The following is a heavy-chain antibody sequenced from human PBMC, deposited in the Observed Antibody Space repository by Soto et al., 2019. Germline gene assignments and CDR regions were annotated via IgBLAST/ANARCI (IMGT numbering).Heavy chain of an antibody. CDR1: SDSISSYY. Sequence: QVQLQESGPGLLKPSETLSLTCTVSSDSISSYYWTWIRQPAGKGLAWLGRVHASGTTNYNPSLMSRVTMSLHTSKNHFSLKLNSVTAADTAVYYCARAPTQWLAFFDYWGQGTLVTVSS. CDR2: VHASGTT. V-gene: IGHV4-4*07. D-gene: IGHD6-19*01. J-gene: IGHJ4*02. CDR3: ARAPTQWLAFFDY.